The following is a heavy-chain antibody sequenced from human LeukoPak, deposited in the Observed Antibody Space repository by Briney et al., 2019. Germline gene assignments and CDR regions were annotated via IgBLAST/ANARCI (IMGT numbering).Heavy chain of an antibody. D-gene: IGHD6-13*01. CDR2: ILPILGIA. V-gene: IGHV1-69*04. CDR3: ASPGGSIAAAGTTKYYYGMDV. J-gene: IGHJ6*02. CDR1: GGTVSSYA. Sequence: SVKVSCKASGGTVSSYAISWVRQAPGQGLECMGRILPILGIANDAQKFQGRVTMTEDKSTSTAYMELSSLRSEDSAEYYWASPGGSIAAAGTTKYYYGMDVWGQGTTVTVSS.